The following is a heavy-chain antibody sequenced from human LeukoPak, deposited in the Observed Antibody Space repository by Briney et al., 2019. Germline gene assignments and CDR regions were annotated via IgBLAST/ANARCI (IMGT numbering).Heavy chain of an antibody. D-gene: IGHD3-3*01. V-gene: IGHV3-21*05. J-gene: IGHJ4*02. CDR1: GFTFNAFG. Sequence: GGSLRLSCAASGFTFNAFGMNWVRQAPGKGLEWVSYIGTTSGAIYYADSVKGRFTISRDNAKNSLYLQMNSLRAEDTAVYYCARDVKDYDFWSGYSYSFDYWGQGTLVTVSS. CDR2: IGTTSGAI. CDR3: ARDVKDYDFWSGYSYSFDY.